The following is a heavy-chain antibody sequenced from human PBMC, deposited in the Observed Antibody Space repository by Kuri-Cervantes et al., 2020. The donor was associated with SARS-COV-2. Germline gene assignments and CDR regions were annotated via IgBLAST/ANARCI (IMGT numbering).Heavy chain of an antibody. CDR1: GYTFTGYY. Sequence: ASVKDSCKAAGYTFTGYYMLWVIQAPGQGREWMEWINPNCGDTNYAQNFQGWVTMTRDTSISTDYMELSRLRSDDTAVYYCATSGTSTDHYFDYWGQGTPVTVSS. J-gene: IGHJ4*02. CDR2: INPNCGDT. CDR3: ATSGTSTDHYFDY. V-gene: IGHV1-2*04. D-gene: IGHD1-14*01.